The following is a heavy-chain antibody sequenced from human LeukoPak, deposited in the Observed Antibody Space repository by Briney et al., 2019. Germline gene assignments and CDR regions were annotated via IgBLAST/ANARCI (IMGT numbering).Heavy chain of an antibody. Sequence: GGSLRLSCAASGFTFSSYAMSWVRQAPGKGLEWVSYISSSSSTIYYADSVKGRFTISRDNAKNSLYLQMNSLRAEDTAVYYCASLVVITTNPLFDPWGQGTLVTVSS. CDR2: ISSSSSTI. J-gene: IGHJ5*02. D-gene: IGHD3-22*01. CDR3: ASLVVITTNPLFDP. V-gene: IGHV3-48*04. CDR1: GFTFSSYA.